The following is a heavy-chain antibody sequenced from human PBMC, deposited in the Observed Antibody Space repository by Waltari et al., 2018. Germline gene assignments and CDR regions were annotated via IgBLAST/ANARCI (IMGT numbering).Heavy chain of an antibody. CDR2: IYYSGST. Sequence: QLQLQESCPGLEKPAETLFLTCTVSGGSVSSSGYYWGWIRQPPGKVLEWIGSIYYSGSTYYNPSLKSRVTISVDTSKTQFSLKLSSVTAADTAVYYCAREYGCSSTYCYRQYYLDYWGQGTLVTVSS. D-gene: IGHD2-2*01. J-gene: IGHJ4*02. V-gene: IGHV4-39*07. CDR1: GGSVSSSGYY. CDR3: AREYGCSSTYCYRQYYLDY.